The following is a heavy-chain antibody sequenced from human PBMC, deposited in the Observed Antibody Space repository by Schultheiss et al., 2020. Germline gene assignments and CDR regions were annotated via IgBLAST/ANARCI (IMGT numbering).Heavy chain of an antibody. J-gene: IGHJ4*02. CDR3: ARMTDDY. Sequence: SETLSLTCTVSGGSISSSSYYWGWIRQPPGKGLEWIGYIYYSGSTYYNPSLKSRVTISVDTSKNQFSLKLSSVTAADTAVYFCARMTDDYWGQGTLVTVSS. CDR1: GGSISSSSYY. V-gene: IGHV4-39*07. CDR2: IYYSGST. D-gene: IGHD2-21*02.